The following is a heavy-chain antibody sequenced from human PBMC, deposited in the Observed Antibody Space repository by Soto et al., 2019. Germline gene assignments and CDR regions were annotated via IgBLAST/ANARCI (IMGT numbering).Heavy chain of an antibody. CDR1: GFTFSNVW. J-gene: IGHJ4*02. Sequence: EVQLVESGGGLVKPGESLRLSCAGSGFTFSNVWMNWVRQAPGKGLEWVGRIKSETDGGTIDYAAPVKGRFTISRDDSNNTLYRQMNSLKTEDTATYYCTPLALKYNSDWYPLSDWGQGTRVTVSS. CDR2: IKSETDGGTI. V-gene: IGHV3-15*07. D-gene: IGHD6-19*01. CDR3: TPLALKYNSDWYPLSD.